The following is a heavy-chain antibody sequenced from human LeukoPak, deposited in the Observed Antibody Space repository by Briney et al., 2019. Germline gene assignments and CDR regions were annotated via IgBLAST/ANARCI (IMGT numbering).Heavy chain of an antibody. CDR1: GYTFTGYY. CDR3: ARINLKTSGHYRLDY. CDR2: INPNNGDT. J-gene: IGHJ4*02. D-gene: IGHD3-22*01. V-gene: IGHV1-2*02. Sequence: GASVKVSCKASGYTFTGYYLHWVRQAPGQGLEWMGWINPNNGDTTYTQKFQGRVTMTGDTSITTAYMELSRLMSDDTAVYYCARINLKTSGHYRLDYWGQGTLVTVSS.